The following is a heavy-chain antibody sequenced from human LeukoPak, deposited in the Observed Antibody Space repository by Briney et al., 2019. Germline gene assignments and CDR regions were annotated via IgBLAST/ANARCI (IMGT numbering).Heavy chain of an antibody. D-gene: IGHD5-24*01. V-gene: IGHV1-18*01. Sequence: ASVKVSCKASGGTFSSYAISWVRQAPEQGLEWMGWVSPYNGNTNFAHKLQGRVTMTTDTSTSTAYMELRSLRSDDTAVYYCARSRDGYNWDFDYWGQGTLVTVSS. J-gene: IGHJ4*02. CDR2: VSPYNGNT. CDR3: ARSRDGYNWDFDY. CDR1: GGTFSSYA.